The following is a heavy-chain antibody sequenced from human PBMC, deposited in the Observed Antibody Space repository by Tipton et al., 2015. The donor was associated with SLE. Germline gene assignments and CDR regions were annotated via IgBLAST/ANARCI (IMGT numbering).Heavy chain of an antibody. CDR1: GGSISSSSYY. CDR2: IYYSGST. J-gene: IGHJ4*02. V-gene: IGHV4-39*01. D-gene: IGHD6-19*01. Sequence: TLSLTCTVSGGSISSSSYYWGWIRQPPGKGLEWIGSIYYSGSTYYNPSLKSRVTISVDTSKNQFSLKLSSVTAADTAVYYCATLAGDSSRDYWGQGTLVTVSS. CDR3: ATLAGDSSRDY.